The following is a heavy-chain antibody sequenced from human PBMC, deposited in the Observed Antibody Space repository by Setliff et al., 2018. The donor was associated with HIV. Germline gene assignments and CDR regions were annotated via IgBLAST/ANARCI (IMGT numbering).Heavy chain of an antibody. V-gene: IGHV1-2*06. CDR3: ARPRVFDSFDI. J-gene: IGHJ3*02. D-gene: IGHD6-6*01. CDR1: GYMILGYK. Sequence: ASVKVSCKAIGYMILGYKMNWVRQAPGQGLEWIGRISPNNGAAEYAPKFQGRVSMTLDTSISTAYLEIPRLTSDDAAVYFCARPRVFDSFDIWGQGTKVTVSS. CDR2: ISPNNGAA.